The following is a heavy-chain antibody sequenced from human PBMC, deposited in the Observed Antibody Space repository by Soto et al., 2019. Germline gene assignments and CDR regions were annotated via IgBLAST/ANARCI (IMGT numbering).Heavy chain of an antibody. Sequence: QLQLQESGPGLVKPSETLSLTCTVSGGSISSSSYYWGWIRQPPGKGLEWIGSIYYSGSTYYNPSLKSRVTISVDTSKNQFSLKLSSVTAADTAVYYCASYPLPYYAILTGPRVNWGQGTLVTVSS. D-gene: IGHD3-9*01. CDR2: IYYSGST. CDR1: GGSISSSSYY. V-gene: IGHV4-39*01. CDR3: ASYPLPYYAILTGPRVN. J-gene: IGHJ4*02.